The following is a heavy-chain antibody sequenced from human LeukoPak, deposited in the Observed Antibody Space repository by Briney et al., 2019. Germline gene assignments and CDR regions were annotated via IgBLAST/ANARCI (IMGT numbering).Heavy chain of an antibody. V-gene: IGHV4-31*03. CDR3: ARGGYDILTGYRLADWFDP. CDR2: IYYSGST. Sequence: SQTPSLTCTVSGGSISSGGYYWSWIRQHPGKGLEWIGYIYYSGSTYYNPSLKSRVTISVDTSKNQFSLKLSSVTAADTAVYYCARGGYDILTGYRLADWFDPWGQGTLVTVSS. CDR1: GGSISSGGYY. J-gene: IGHJ5*02. D-gene: IGHD3-9*01.